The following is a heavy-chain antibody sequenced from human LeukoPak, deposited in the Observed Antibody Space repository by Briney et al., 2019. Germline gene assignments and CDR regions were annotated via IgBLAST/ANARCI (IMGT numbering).Heavy chain of an antibody. CDR2: MYPNSGNT. D-gene: IGHD5-12*01. J-gene: IGHJ3*02. V-gene: IGHV1-8*01. CDR1: AYTFTSYD. CDR3: PSVATIYDAFDI. Sequence: ASVKVSCKASAYTFTSYDINWVRQATGQGLEWMGWMYPNSGNTGYAQKFQGRVTTTRNTSISTAYMELSSLRSEDTAVYYCPSVATIYDAFDIWGQGTMVTVSS.